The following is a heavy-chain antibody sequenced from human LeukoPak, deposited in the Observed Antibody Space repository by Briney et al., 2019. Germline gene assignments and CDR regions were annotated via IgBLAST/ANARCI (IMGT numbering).Heavy chain of an antibody. D-gene: IGHD3-22*01. CDR2: MNPNSGNT. CDR1: GYTFTSYD. V-gene: IGHV1-8*01. CDR3: ARGLGLQYYDSSGYNPQEFDY. Sequence: GASVKVSCKASGYTFTSYDINWVRQATGQGLEWMGWMNPNSGNTGYAQKFQGRVTMTRNTSISTAYMELSSLRSEDTAVYYCARGLGLQYYDSSGYNPQEFDYWGQGTLVTVSS. J-gene: IGHJ4*02.